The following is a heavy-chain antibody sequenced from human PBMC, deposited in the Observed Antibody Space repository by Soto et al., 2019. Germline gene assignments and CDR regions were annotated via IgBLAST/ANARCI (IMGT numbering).Heavy chain of an antibody. CDR1: GGSISSSSYY. CDR2: IYYSGST. J-gene: IGHJ4*02. V-gene: IGHV4-39*01. CDR3: ARHDLYSGYDLQAGDYVSYFDY. D-gene: IGHD5-12*01. Sequence: PSETLSLTCTVSGGSISSSSYYWGWIRQPPGKGLEWIGSIYYSGSTYYNPSLKSRVTISVDTSKNQFSLKLSSVTAADTAVYYCARHDLYSGYDLQAGDYVSYFDYWGQGTLVTVSS.